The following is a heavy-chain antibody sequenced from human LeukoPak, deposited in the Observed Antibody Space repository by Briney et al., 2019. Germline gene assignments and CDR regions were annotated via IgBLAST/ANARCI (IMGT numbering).Heavy chain of an antibody. J-gene: IGHJ4*02. D-gene: IGHD4-17*01. CDR1: RFTFSTYT. Sequence: GGSLRLSCAASRFTFSTYTMNWVRQAPGKGLEWVSSISSSSSYIYYADSVKGRFTISRDNAKNSLYLQMNTLRAEDTAVHYCARDRTTVTTFDYWGQGTLVTVSS. CDR3: ARDRTTVTTFDY. CDR2: ISSSSSYI. V-gene: IGHV3-21*01.